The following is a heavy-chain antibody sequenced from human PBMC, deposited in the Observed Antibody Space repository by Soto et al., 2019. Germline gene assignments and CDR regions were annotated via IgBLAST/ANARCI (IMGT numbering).Heavy chain of an antibody. Sequence: GASVKVSCKASGYTFTSYGISWVRQAPGQGLEWMGWISAYNGNTNYAQKLQGRVTMTADTSTSTAYMELRSLRSDDTAVYYCARDPGYDYVWGSYRSSGPAFDIWGQGTMVTVSS. V-gene: IGHV1-18*01. CDR2: ISAYNGNT. CDR1: GYTFTSYG. J-gene: IGHJ3*02. CDR3: ARDPGYDYVWGSYRSSGPAFDI. D-gene: IGHD3-16*02.